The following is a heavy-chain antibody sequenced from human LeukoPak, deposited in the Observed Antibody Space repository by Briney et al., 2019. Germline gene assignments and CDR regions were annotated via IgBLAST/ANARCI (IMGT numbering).Heavy chain of an antibody. J-gene: IGHJ4*02. D-gene: IGHD2-15*01. CDR3: ARGSRYCSGGSCYSGTFDY. V-gene: IGHV4-39*01. CDR2: IYYSGNT. CDR1: GVSISSSNSY. Sequence: SETLSLTCTVSGVSISSSNSYWGWIRQPPGKGLEWIGSIYYSGNTYYNASLKSQVSISIDTSKNQFSLRLTSVTAADTAVYYCARGSRYCSGGSCYSGTFDYWGQGTLVTVSS.